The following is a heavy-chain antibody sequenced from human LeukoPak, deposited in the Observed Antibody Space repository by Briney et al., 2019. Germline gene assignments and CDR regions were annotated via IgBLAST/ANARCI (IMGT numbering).Heavy chain of an antibody. CDR2: IYYSGST. V-gene: IGHV4-59*08. CDR1: GGSISSYY. CDR3: ARHDILTGYSLDY. D-gene: IGHD3-9*01. J-gene: IGHJ4*02. Sequence: SETLSLTCTVSGGSISSYYWGWIRQPPGKGLEWIGYIYYSGSTNYNPSLKSRVTISVDTSKNQFSLKLSSVTAADTAVYYCARHDILTGYSLDYWGQGTLVTVSS.